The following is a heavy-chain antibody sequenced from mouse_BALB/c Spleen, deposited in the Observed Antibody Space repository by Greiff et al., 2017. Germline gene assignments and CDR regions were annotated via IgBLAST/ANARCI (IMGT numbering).Heavy chain of an antibody. CDR1: GYTFRSYW. D-gene: IGHD1-1*01. CDR3: AQASYYGFDD. Sequence: QVQLQQSGAELMKPGASVKISCKATGYTFRSYWLEWVKQRPGHGLEWIGESLPGSGSTNYKEKFKGKATFTADTSSNTAYMQLSSLTSEDSAVYYCAQASYYGFDDWGQGTALTVSS. CDR2: SLPGSGST. V-gene: IGHV1-9*01. J-gene: IGHJ2*01.